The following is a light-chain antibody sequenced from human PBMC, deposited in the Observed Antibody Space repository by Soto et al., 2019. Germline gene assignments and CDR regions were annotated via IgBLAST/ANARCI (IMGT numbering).Light chain of an antibody. CDR3: QQLNSYPRT. CDR2: AAS. J-gene: IGKJ1*01. V-gene: IGKV1-9*01. Sequence: IQLTQSPSSLSASVGDRVTITCRASQAISSYLAWYQQKPEKAPELLIYAASTLQSGVPSRFRGSGSGTDFTLTISTLQPEDFATYYCQQLNSYPRTFGQGTKVEVK. CDR1: QAISSY.